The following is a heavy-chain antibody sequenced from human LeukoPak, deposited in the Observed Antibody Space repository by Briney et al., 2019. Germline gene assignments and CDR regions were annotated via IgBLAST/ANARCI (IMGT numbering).Heavy chain of an antibody. J-gene: IGHJ1*01. D-gene: IGHD2-2*02. CDR2: VSYDGRKK. CDR1: GFTFINYV. Sequence: PGGGLRLSCAASGFTFINYVMHGVRPAPGRGGEGVAIVSYDGRKKYYPHSVKGRFTNSRDNSKRTVSLQTNSLRAEYTAVYLCARDGYCISTSCYTGPFDWGQGALVTPSP. V-gene: IGHV3-30*03. CDR3: ARDGYCISTSCYTGPFD.